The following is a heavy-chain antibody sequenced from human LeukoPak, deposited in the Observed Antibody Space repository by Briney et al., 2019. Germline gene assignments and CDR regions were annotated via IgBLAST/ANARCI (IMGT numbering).Heavy chain of an antibody. CDR2: LSYSGST. CDR3: ARHMWGGSFYY. J-gene: IGHJ4*02. Sequence: PSETLSLTCTVSGDSISRSSYYWGWIRQSPGKGLEWIGSLSYSGSTYYNPSLKTRVTVSADTSKNQFSLKLSSVTAADTSVYFCARHMWGGSFYYWGQGTLVTVSS. D-gene: IGHD3-16*01. CDR1: GDSISRSSYY. V-gene: IGHV4-39*01.